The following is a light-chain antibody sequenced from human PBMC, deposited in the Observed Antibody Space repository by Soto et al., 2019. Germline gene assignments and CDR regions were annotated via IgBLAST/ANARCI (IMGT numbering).Light chain of an antibody. CDR2: EGT. V-gene: IGLV2-23*01. CDR3: CSYAGSKSYVV. J-gene: IGLJ2*01. Sequence: QSALTQPASVSGSPGQSITLSCTATSSDVGSYSFVSWFQHHPGKAPKLMIYEGTKRPSGVSDRFSGSKSGNTASLTISGLQAEDEADYYCCSYAGSKSYVVFGGGTKVTVL. CDR1: SSDVGSYSF.